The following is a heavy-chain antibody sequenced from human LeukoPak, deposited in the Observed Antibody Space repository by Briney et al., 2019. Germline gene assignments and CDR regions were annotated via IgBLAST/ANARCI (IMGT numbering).Heavy chain of an antibody. D-gene: IGHD3-22*01. Sequence: GGSLRLSCAASGFSFSDAWMSWVRQAPGKGLEWVGRIKSKTDGGTTDYAAPVKGRFTISRDDSKNTLYLQMNSLKTEDTAVYYCTTDWDYYYDSSGYYPIDAYWGQGTLVTVSS. CDR3: TTDWDYYYDSSGYYPIDAY. CDR1: GFSFSDAW. V-gene: IGHV3-15*01. J-gene: IGHJ4*02. CDR2: IKSKTDGGTT.